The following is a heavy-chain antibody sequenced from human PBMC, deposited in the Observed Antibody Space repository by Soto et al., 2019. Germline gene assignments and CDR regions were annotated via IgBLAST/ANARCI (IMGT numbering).Heavy chain of an antibody. CDR3: ARLRFGFDA. J-gene: IGHJ5*02. CDR1: GYTFTTYA. D-gene: IGHD3-10*01. CDR2: VNVGNGNT. V-gene: IGHV1-3*01. Sequence: QVHLVQSGAEAKKPGASVKLSCKASGYTFTTYAMHWVRQAPGQRLEWMGWVNVGNGNTKYSHQFQNRVAITRDKSASTVYMELSSLRSEDTAVYYFARLRFGFDAWGQGTLVTVSS.